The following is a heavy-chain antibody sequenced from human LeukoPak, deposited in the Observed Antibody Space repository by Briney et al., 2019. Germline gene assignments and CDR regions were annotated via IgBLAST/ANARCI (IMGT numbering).Heavy chain of an antibody. D-gene: IGHD3-22*01. J-gene: IGHJ4*02. CDR3: ARPYYEDRIGYIDAPDS. V-gene: IGHV4-34*01. CDR2: INHSGST. Sequence: SETLSLTCAVYGGSFSGYYWSWIRQPPGKGLEWIGEINHSGSTNYNPSLKSRVTISVDTSKNQFSLKLSSVTAADTAVYYCARPYYEDRIGYIDAPDSWGQGTLVTVSS. CDR1: GGSFSGYY.